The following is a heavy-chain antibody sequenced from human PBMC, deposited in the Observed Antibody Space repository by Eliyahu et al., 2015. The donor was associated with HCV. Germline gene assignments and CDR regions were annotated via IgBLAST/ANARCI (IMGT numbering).Heavy chain of an antibody. CDR3: TAHSGLDF. CDR2: IXSKTDGETT. D-gene: IGHD6-19*01. Sequence: EVQLVESGGGLVKPGGSLRXXXAASGFTFNNAWMNWVRQAPGKGLEWVGRIXSKTDGETTDYAAPVKGRFTISRDDSKNTLYLQMNGLKIEDTAVYYCTAHSGLDFWGQGTLVTVSS. V-gene: IGHV3-15*01. CDR1: GFTFNNAW. J-gene: IGHJ4*02.